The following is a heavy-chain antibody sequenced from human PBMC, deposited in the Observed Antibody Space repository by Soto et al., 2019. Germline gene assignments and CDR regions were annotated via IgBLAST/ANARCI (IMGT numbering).Heavy chain of an antibody. CDR1: GLSISDHY. D-gene: IGHD1-1*01. Sequence: GGSLRLSCGASGLSISDHYMSWSRQAPGKGLEWVSYSSNSGTFTKYADSVKGRFSISRDNAKNSLYLEINSLRGEDTAIYYCARSGDNYTVLDYWGQGTPVTVS. J-gene: IGHJ4*02. CDR2: SSNSGTFT. CDR3: ARSGDNYTVLDY. V-gene: IGHV3-11*03.